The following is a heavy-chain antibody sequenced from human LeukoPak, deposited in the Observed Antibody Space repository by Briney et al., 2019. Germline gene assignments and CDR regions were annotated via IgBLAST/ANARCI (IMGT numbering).Heavy chain of an antibody. V-gene: IGHV1-2*02. CDR1: GYTFTGYY. D-gene: IGHD1-26*01. J-gene: IGHJ3*02. CDR3: ARASGRYSDAFDI. CDR2: INPNSGGT. Sequence: GASVKVSCKACGYTFTGYYMHWVRQAPGQGLEWMGWINPNSGGTNYAQNFQGRVTMTRDTSISTAYMELSRLRSDDTALYYCARASGRYSDAFDIWGQGTMVTVSS.